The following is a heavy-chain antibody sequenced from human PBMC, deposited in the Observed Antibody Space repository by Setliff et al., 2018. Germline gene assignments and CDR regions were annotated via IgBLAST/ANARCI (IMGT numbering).Heavy chain of an antibody. CDR3: ARDPHFDS. V-gene: IGHV3-30*04. CDR1: GYTFSSYA. Sequence: PGGSLRLSCVASGYTFSSYAIHWVRQAPGKGLEWVALISWDGTKTSYADSVKGRFTISRDNSKNTLYLQMNSLRAEDTAVYYCARDPHFDSWGQGTLVTVSS. J-gene: IGHJ4*02. CDR2: ISWDGTKT.